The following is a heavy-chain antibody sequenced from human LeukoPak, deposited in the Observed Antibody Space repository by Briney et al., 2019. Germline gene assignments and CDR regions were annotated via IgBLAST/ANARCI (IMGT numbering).Heavy chain of an antibody. Sequence: GGSLRLSCAASGFTFSSYALHWVRRAPGKGLEYVSGISINGGSTYYANSEQCRFTISRDNSTNTLYLQLGSLGAEDMAVYYCARDFYYDSSGPYFYYGMDVWGQRTTVTVSS. CDR2: ISINGGST. J-gene: IGHJ6*02. CDR1: GFTFSSYA. D-gene: IGHD3-22*01. CDR3: ARDFYYDSSGPYFYYGMDV. V-gene: IGHV3-64*01.